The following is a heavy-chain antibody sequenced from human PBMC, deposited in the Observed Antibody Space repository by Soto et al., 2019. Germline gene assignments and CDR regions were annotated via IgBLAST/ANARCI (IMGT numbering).Heavy chain of an antibody. D-gene: IGHD3-3*01. CDR1: GGSFSGYY. CDR2: INHSGST. CDR3: ARGVGRVPVVEWLSRGGNWFVS. Sequence: QVQLPQWGAGLLKLSETLSLTCAVYGGSFSGYYWSWIRQPPGKGLEWIVEINHSGSTNYNPSLKSRITISVDPSNNEFFPMRGAVPDADTAFYCRARGVGRVPVVEWLSRGGNWFVSCGRGTNLSVSS. J-gene: IGHJ5*02. V-gene: IGHV4-34*01.